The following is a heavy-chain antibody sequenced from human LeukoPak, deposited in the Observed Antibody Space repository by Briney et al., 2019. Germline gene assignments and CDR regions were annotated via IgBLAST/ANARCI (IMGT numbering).Heavy chain of an antibody. CDR3: AKEKGGDYGNNYFDY. J-gene: IGHJ4*02. CDR2: ISYDGSNT. CDR1: GFTFRSYD. D-gene: IGHD4-11*01. Sequence: GGSLRLSCAVSGFTFRSYDIHWVRRAPGKGLEWVAVISYDGSNTYYADSVKGRFTISRDNTKNTLYLQMDSLRAEDTAVYYCAKEKGGDYGNNYFDYWGQGTLVTVSS. V-gene: IGHV3-30*18.